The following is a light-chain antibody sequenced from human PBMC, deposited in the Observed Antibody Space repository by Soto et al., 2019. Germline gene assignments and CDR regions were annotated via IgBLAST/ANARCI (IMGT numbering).Light chain of an antibody. CDR1: KEFKKF. Sequence: FHLPRSQSSLLESSGARVTIPFRPSKEFKKFLAWNQQRPGKVPDLLIYAASTLRSGFPSRFSGNASGTDFSFTISSLQPEDVATYYCQKYDRAPAMFGQGTKVDIK. V-gene: IGKV1-27*01. CDR3: QKYDRAPAM. J-gene: IGKJ1*01. CDR2: AAS.